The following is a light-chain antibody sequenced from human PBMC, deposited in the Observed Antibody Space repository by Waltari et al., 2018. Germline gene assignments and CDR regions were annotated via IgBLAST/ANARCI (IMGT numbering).Light chain of an antibody. Sequence: IQLTQSPSTLSASVGDRVTITCRASQGISNFLAWYQQKPWKAPEVLIFAASTLRTGVPSRFSGRGSGTDFTLTISSLQPEDFATYFCQQLDTYPRTFDQGTKVEIK. CDR3: QQLDTYPRT. CDR1: QGISNF. CDR2: AAS. V-gene: IGKV1-9*01. J-gene: IGKJ1*01.